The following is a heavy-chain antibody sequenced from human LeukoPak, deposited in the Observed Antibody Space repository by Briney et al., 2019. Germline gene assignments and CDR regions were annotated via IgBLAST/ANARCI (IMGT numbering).Heavy chain of an antibody. CDR1: GGTFSSYA. CDR3: ARVGCSGGSCYRPFFDY. J-gene: IGHJ4*02. V-gene: IGHV1-69*05. D-gene: IGHD2-15*01. Sequence: SVKVSCKASGGTFSSYAISWVRRAPGQGLEWMGGIIPIFGTANYAQKFQGRVTITTDESTSTAYMELSSLRSEDTAVYYCARVGCSGGSCYRPFFDYWGQGTLVTVSS. CDR2: IIPIFGTA.